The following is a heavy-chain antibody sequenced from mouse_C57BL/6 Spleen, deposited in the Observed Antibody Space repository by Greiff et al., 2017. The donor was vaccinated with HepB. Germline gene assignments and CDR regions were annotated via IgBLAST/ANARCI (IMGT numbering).Heavy chain of an antibody. CDR2: ISSGGDYI. Sequence: EVQRVESGEGLVKPGGSLKLSCAASGFTFSSYAMSWVRQTPEKRLEWVAYISSGGDYIYYADTVKGRFTISRDNARNTLYLQMSSLKSEDTAMYYCTRGSRGYYENYYAMDYWGHGTSVTVSS. V-gene: IGHV5-9-1*02. D-gene: IGHD2-3*01. CDR1: GFTFSSYA. CDR3: TRGSRGYYENYYAMDY. J-gene: IGHJ4*01.